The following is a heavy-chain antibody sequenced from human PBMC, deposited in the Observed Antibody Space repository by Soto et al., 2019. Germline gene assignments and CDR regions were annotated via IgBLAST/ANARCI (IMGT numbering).Heavy chain of an antibody. CDR2: IYPGDSDT. V-gene: IGHV5-51*01. Sequence: GESLKISCKGSGYSFTSYWIGWVRQMPGKGLEWMGIIYPGDSDTRYSPSFQGQVTISADKSISTAYLQWSSLKASDTAMYYCARHVTKFPYSGSWDYYYGMDVWGQGTTVTVSS. D-gene: IGHD6-13*01. J-gene: IGHJ6*02. CDR3: ARHVTKFPYSGSWDYYYGMDV. CDR1: GYSFTSYW.